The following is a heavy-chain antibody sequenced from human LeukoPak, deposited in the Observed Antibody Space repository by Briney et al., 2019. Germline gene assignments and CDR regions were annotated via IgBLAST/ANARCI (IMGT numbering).Heavy chain of an antibody. J-gene: IGHJ4*02. V-gene: IGHV3-30*02. D-gene: IGHD2-2*02. CDR3: AKIPCSSTSCYRLDY. CDR2: IRYDGSNK. Sequence: PGGSLRLSCAASGFTFSSYGMHWVRQAPGKGLEWVAFIRYDGSNKYYADSVKGRFTISRDNSKNTLYLQMNSLRAEDTAVYYCAKIPCSSTSCYRLDYWGQGTLVTVSS. CDR1: GFTFSSYG.